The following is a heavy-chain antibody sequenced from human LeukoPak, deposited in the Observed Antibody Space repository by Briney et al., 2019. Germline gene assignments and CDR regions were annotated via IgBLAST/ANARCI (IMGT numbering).Heavy chain of an antibody. CDR2: INHSGST. Sequence: MASETLSLTCAVYGGSFSGHYWSWIRQPPGKGLEWIGEINHSGSTNYNPSLKSRVTISVDTSKNQFSLKLSSVTAADTAVYYCARGLWAMVSYWGQGTLVTVSS. V-gene: IGHV4-34*01. D-gene: IGHD5-18*01. J-gene: IGHJ4*02. CDR3: ARGLWAMVSY. CDR1: GGSFSGHY.